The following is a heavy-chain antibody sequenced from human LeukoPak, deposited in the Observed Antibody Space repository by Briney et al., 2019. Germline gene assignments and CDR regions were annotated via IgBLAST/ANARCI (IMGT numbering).Heavy chain of an antibody. CDR1: GGTFSSYA. CDR3: ARSSRGHFHYYYYGMDV. V-gene: IGHV1-69*13. Sequence: SVNVSCKASGGTFSSYAISWVRQAPGQGLEWMGGIIPIFGTANYAQKFQGRVTITADESTSTAYTELSSLRSEDTAVYYCARSSRGHFHYYYYGMDVWGQGTTVTVSS. CDR2: IIPIFGTA. D-gene: IGHD6-25*01. J-gene: IGHJ6*02.